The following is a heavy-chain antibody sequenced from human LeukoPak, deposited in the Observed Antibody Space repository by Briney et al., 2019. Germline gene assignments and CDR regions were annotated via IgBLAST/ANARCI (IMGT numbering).Heavy chain of an antibody. J-gene: IGHJ4*02. Sequence: GGFLRLSCAASGFTFSSYGMHWVRQAPGKGLEWVAFIRYDGSNKYYADSVKGRFTISRDNSKNTLYLQMNSLRAEDTAVYYCAISTVRTFDYWGQGTLVTVSS. V-gene: IGHV3-30*02. CDR1: GFTFSSYG. CDR2: IRYDGSNK. CDR3: AISTVRTFDY. D-gene: IGHD3-10*01.